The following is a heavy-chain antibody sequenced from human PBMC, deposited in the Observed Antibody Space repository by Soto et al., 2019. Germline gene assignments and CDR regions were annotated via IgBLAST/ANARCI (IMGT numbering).Heavy chain of an antibody. CDR1: GFTFSSYG. Sequence: HPGGSLRLSCAASGFTFSSYGMHWVRQAPGKGLEWAAVISYDGSNKYYADSVKGRFTISRDNSKNTLYLQMNSLRAEDTAVYYCAKDVVVGATTGLGDYYYYYGMDVWGQGTTVTVSS. CDR3: AKDVVVGATTGLGDYYYYYGMDV. CDR2: ISYDGSNK. V-gene: IGHV3-30*18. J-gene: IGHJ6*02. D-gene: IGHD1-26*01.